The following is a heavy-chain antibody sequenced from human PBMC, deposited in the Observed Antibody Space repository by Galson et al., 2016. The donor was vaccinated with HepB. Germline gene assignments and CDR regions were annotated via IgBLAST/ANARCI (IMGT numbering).Heavy chain of an antibody. CDR2: ISTYDGDT. D-gene: IGHD2-15*01. J-gene: IGHJ3*02. CDR3: ARDWYCSAGSCYDAFDI. CDR1: GYTFTSYG. Sequence: SVKVSCKASGYTFTSYGISWVRQAPGQGLEWMGWISTYDGDTNYAQNLQGRVTMTTDTSPTTAYMELRSLRSDDTAMYYCARDWYCSAGSCYDAFDIWGQGTMVTVSS. V-gene: IGHV1-18*01.